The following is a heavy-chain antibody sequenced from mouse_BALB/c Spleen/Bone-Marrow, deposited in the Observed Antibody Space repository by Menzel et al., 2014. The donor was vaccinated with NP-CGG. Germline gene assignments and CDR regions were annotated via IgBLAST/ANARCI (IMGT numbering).Heavy chain of an antibody. D-gene: IGHD1-1*02. Sequence: KLDESGAGLVRPWGCLSFSCAISGLSFTCYYLSWFRQPPGQALAWMGSFINKTKGTTTKYSSSKNGRFTISRDNSQSILYLQMNSLRAEETDTYYCARDNNAWYNWYLDLWGPGTTLTVSS. V-gene: IGHV7-3*02. CDR3: ARDNNAWYNWYLDL. CDR2: FINKTKGTTT. CDR1: GLSFTCYY. J-gene: IGHJ1*01.